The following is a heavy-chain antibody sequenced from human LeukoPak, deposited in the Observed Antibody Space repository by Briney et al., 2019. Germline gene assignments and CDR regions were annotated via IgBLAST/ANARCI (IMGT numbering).Heavy chain of an antibody. CDR2: ISAYNGNT. V-gene: IGHV1-18*04. D-gene: IGHD2-2*01. Sequence: ASVKVSCKAAGYTFTSYGISWVRQAPGQGLEWMGWISAYNGNTNYAQKLQGRVTMTTDTSTSTVYMELRSLRSDDAAVYYCARGGLYCSSTSCYGIEYWGQGTLVTVSS. J-gene: IGHJ4*02. CDR3: ARGGLYCSSTSCYGIEY. CDR1: GYTFTSYG.